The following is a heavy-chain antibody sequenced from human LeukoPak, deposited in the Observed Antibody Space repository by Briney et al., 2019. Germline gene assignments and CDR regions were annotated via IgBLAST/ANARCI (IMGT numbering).Heavy chain of an antibody. V-gene: IGHV3-23*01. Sequence: GGSLRLSCAASGFTFSNYAMTWVRQAPGKGLEWVSSISGSSDSTYYADSVKGRFTIFRDNSKNTLYLQMNSPRAEDTAVYYCTKDRANDVLEYFQYWGQGTLVTVSS. CDR3: TKDRANDVLEYFQY. CDR1: GFTFSNYA. J-gene: IGHJ1*01. CDR2: ISGSSDST. D-gene: IGHD2-8*01.